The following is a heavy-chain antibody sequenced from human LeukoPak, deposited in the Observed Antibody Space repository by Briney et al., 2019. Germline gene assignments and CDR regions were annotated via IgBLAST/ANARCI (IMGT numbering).Heavy chain of an antibody. CDR3: AKSGIAAAGSGNWFDP. J-gene: IGHJ5*02. CDR2: ISWNSGSI. D-gene: IGHD6-13*01. V-gene: IGHV3-9*01. Sequence: GGSLRLSCAASGFTFDDYAMHWVRQAPGKGLEWVSGISWNSGSIGYADSVKGRFTISRDNAKNSLYLQMNSLRVEDTALYYCAKSGIAAAGSGNWFDPWGQGTLVTVSS. CDR1: GFTFDDYA.